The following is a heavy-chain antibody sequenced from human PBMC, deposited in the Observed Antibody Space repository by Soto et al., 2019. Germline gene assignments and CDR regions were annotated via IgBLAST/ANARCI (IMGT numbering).Heavy chain of an antibody. D-gene: IGHD2-15*01. CDR2: ISAYNGNT. Sequence: QVQLVQSGAEVKKPGASVKVSCKASGYTFTSYGISWVRQAPGQGLEWMGWISAYNGNTNYAQKLQGRVTMTTDTSTSTAYMELRSLRSDDTAVYYCARDRTSDIVVVVAATTDDYWGQGTLVTVSS. V-gene: IGHV1-18*01. CDR1: GYTFTSYG. CDR3: ARDRTSDIVVVVAATTDDY. J-gene: IGHJ4*02.